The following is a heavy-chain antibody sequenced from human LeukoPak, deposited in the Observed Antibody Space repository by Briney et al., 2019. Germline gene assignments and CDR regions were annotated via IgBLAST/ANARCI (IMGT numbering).Heavy chain of an antibody. CDR3: VRVGLTTVVPGLHAFDI. D-gene: IGHD4-23*01. Sequence: GGSLRLSCAASGFTFDNFAMHWVRQAPGKGLEWVSGITRNSRVKTYTPSVKGRFTISRDNAKDTLDLQMNSLRADDTAVYYCVRVGLTTVVPGLHAFDIWGQGTIVTVSS. CDR1: GFTFDNFA. J-gene: IGHJ3*02. V-gene: IGHV3-9*01. CDR2: ITRNSRVK.